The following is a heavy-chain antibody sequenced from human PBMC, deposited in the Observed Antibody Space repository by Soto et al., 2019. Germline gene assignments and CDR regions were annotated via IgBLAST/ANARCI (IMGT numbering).Heavy chain of an antibody. CDR3: ARSPRRAYDFWSGYYLNWFDP. CDR1: GGSISSSSYY. CDR2: IYYSGST. D-gene: IGHD3-3*01. V-gene: IGHV4-39*01. J-gene: IGHJ5*02. Sequence: SETLSLTCTVSGGSISSSSYYWGWIRQPPGKGLEWIGSIYYSGSTYYNPSLKSRVTISVDTSKNQFSLKLSSVTAADTAVYYCARSPRRAYDFWSGYYLNWFDPWGQGTLVTVSS.